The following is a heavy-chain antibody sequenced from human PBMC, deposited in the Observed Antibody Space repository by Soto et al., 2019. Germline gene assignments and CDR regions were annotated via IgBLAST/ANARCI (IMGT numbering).Heavy chain of an antibody. CDR1: GFTFSSYS. J-gene: IGHJ6*02. CDR2: ISGTGGST. CDR3: AKYIVEASHYYGMDV. D-gene: IGHD2-15*01. Sequence: XGSLSLSCAASGFTFSSYSMTWVRQAPGKGLEWVSAISGTGGSTYYADSVKGRFTISRDNSKNTLFLQMNRLRPEDTAVYSCAKYIVEASHYYGMDVWGQGTTVTVSS. V-gene: IGHV3-23*01.